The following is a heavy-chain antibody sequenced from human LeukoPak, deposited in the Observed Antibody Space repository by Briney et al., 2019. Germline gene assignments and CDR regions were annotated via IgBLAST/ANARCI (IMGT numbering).Heavy chain of an antibody. V-gene: IGHV1-69*13. J-gene: IGHJ3*02. CDR1: GYTFTSYY. CDR3: ASPPTTRGSSGFNAFDI. D-gene: IGHD3-22*01. Sequence: GASVKVSCKASGYTFTSYYMHWVRQAPGQGLEWMGGIIPIFGTANYAQKFQGRVTITADESTSTAYMELSSLRSEDTAVYYCASPPTTRGSSGFNAFDIWGQGTMVTVSS. CDR2: IIPIFGTA.